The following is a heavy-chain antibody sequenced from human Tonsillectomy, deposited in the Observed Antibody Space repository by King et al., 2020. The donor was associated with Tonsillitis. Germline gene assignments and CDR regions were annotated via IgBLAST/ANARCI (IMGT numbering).Heavy chain of an antibody. J-gene: IGHJ6*02. D-gene: IGHD2-15*01. CDR2: TYYRSKWYN. V-gene: IGHV6-1*01. Sequence: HVQLQQSGPGLVKPSQTLSLTCAISGDSVSSNSAAWTWIRQSPSRGLEWLGRTYYRSKWYNDYAVSVKSRITINPDTSKNQFSLQLNSVTPEDTAVYYCARGRAYCSGGSCYKDYYYYGMDVWGQGTTVTVSS. CDR1: GDSVSSNSAA. CDR3: ARGRAYCSGGSCYKDYYYYGMDV.